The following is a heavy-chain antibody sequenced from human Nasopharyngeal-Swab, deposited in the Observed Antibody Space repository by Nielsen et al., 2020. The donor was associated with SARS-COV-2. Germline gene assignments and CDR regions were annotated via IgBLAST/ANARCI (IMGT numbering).Heavy chain of an antibody. D-gene: IGHD3-16*01. Sequence: SQTLSLTCAVYGGSFSGYCWSWIRQPPGKGLEWIGEINHSGSTNYNPSLKSRVTISVDTSKNQFSLKLSSVTAADTAVYYCASWVFDYWGQGTLVTVSS. J-gene: IGHJ4*02. V-gene: IGHV4-34*01. CDR2: INHSGST. CDR3: ASWVFDY. CDR1: GGSFSGYC.